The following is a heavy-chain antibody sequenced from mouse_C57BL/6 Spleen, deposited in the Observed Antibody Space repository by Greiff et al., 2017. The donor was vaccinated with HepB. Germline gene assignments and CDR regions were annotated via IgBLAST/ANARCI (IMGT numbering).Heavy chain of an antibody. V-gene: IGHV5-16*01. CDR2: INYDGSST. D-gene: IGHD4-1*01. CDR1: GFTFSDYY. Sequence: DVHLVESEGGLVQPGSSMKLSCTASGFTFSDYYMAWVRQVPEKGLEWVANINYDGSSTYYLDSLKSRFIISRDNAKNILYLQMSRLKSEDTATDYCARDWEYHAMDYWGQGTSVTVSS. CDR3: ARDWEYHAMDY. J-gene: IGHJ4*01.